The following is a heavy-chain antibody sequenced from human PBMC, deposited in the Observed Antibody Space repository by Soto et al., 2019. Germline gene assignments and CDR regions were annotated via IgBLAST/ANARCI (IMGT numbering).Heavy chain of an antibody. J-gene: IGHJ6*02. Sequence: AQEKLYCKACGSTFTSHGISCVRQAPGQELEWVGWISAYNGNTNYAQKLQGRVTMTTDTSTSTAYMELRRLRSDDTAVYYCARDYHCISFQWHYYYYYVTYVSGQGTSVTGSS. CDR2: ISAYNGNT. V-gene: IGHV1-18*01. CDR3: ARDYHCISFQWHYYYYYVTYV. D-gene: IGHD6-19*01. CDR1: GSTFTSHG.